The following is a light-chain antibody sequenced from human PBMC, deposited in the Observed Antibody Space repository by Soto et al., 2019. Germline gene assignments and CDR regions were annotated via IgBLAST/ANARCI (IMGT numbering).Light chain of an antibody. CDR1: QSILYSSNNKNY. V-gene: IGKV4-1*01. J-gene: IGKJ1*01. CDR3: LQYCTTPEA. Sequence: IVMTQSPDSLAVSLGERATINCKSSQSILYSSNNKNYLAWYQQKPGQRPKLLIYWASTRESGVPDRFSGSGSGTDFTLTISSLQAEDAAVYYCLQYCTTPEAFGQGTKVEIK. CDR2: WAS.